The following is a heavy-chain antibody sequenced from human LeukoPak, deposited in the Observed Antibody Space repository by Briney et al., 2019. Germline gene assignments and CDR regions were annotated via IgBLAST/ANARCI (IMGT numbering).Heavy chain of an antibody. Sequence: GGSLRLSCAASGFTFSSYGIHWVRQAPGKGLEWVAFIRYDGSNKYYADSVKGRFTISRDNAKNSLYLQMNSLRAEDTAVYYCVKDQSWAAAAGTYDWWGQGTLVTVSS. CDR2: IRYDGSNK. D-gene: IGHD6-13*01. J-gene: IGHJ4*02. CDR1: GFTFSSYG. V-gene: IGHV3-30*02. CDR3: VKDQSWAAAAGTYDW.